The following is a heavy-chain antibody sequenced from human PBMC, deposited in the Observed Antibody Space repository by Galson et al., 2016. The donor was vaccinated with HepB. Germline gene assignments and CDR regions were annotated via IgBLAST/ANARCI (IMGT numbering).Heavy chain of an antibody. CDR3: AYCSGGRCFHGTFDY. CDR1: GDSISSGNSY. Sequence: SETLSLTCTVSGDSISSGNSYWGWIRQPPGKGLEWIGNIYYTGRTHYNPSLESRVTVSLATSKNQFSLKLTSVTAADTAVYHCAYCSGGRCFHGTFDYWGRGTLVTVSS. D-gene: IGHD2-15*01. CDR2: IYYTGRT. V-gene: IGHV4-39*01. J-gene: IGHJ4*02.